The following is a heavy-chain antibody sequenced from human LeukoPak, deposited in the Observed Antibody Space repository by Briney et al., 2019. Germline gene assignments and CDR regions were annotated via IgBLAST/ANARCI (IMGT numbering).Heavy chain of an antibody. D-gene: IGHD2-2*01. CDR1: GGSFSGYY. CDR2: NNQSGST. CDR3: ARVVVVVPAASGKYFDY. Sequence: PSETLSLTCAVYGGSFSGYYWSWIGQPPGRGGEGVGENNQSGSTNYNPYLNSRVTISVDTSKNQFSLKLGSVTDADTAVYYCARVVVVVPAASGKYFDYWGQGTLVTVSS. V-gene: IGHV4-34*01. J-gene: IGHJ4*02.